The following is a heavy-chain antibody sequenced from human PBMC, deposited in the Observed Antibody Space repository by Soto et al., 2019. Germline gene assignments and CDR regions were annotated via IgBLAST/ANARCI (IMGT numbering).Heavy chain of an antibody. V-gene: IGHV3-33*01. CDR2: IVKDGSLQ. J-gene: IGHJ4*02. Sequence: QVQLVESGGGVVQPGRSLRLSCAASGFTFSNHGMHWVRQAPGKGLEWVAVIVKDGSLQHYGDSVKGRFTISRDNSKNMLFLQMESLRVEDTAVYYCARDDDFPDTGLDYWGQGILVTVSS. CDR3: ARDDDFPDTGLDY. CDR1: GFTFSNHG. D-gene: IGHD2-21*02.